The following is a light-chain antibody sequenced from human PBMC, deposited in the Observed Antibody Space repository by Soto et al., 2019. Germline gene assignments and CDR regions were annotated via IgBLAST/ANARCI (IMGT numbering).Light chain of an antibody. CDR2: AAS. CDR1: QGISSY. Sequence: IQLTQSPSSLSASVGDRVTITCRASQGISSYLAWYQQKPGKAPKLLIYAASTLQSGVPSRFSGSGSGTDLTLTISSLQPEDFATYYCQQLNSYPPLFTFGPGTKVDIK. V-gene: IGKV1-9*01. J-gene: IGKJ3*01. CDR3: QQLNSYPPLFT.